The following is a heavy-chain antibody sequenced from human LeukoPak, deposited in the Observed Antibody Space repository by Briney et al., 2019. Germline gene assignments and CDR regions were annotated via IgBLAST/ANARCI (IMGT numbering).Heavy chain of an antibody. V-gene: IGHV3-23*01. D-gene: IGHD2-21*02. CDR3: ARDRQPLPTYFDY. CDR2: ISGSGGSA. J-gene: IGHJ4*02. Sequence: PGGSLRLSWAASGFTFSSYAMSWVRQAPGKGLEWVSAISGSGGSAYYADSVKGRFTISRDNSKNTLYLQMNSLRAEDTAVYYCARDRQPLPTYFDYWGQGTLVTVSS. CDR1: GFTFSSYA.